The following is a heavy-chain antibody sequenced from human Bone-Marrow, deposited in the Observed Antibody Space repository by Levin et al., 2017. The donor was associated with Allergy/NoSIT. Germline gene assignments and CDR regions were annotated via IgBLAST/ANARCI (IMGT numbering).Heavy chain of an antibody. CDR1: VPTLNELS. V-gene: IGHV1-24*01. CDR2: FDPEDGET. J-gene: IGHJ4*02. CDR3: AASLVSDFYYF. Sequence: GESLKISCQVSVPTLNELSIHWVRQAPGKGLQWMGGFDPEDGETALAQDFQGRLTLTEDTATDTAYMELSSLRSEDTAVYYCAASLVSDFYYFCAQGTLVTVSS. D-gene: IGHD1-26*01.